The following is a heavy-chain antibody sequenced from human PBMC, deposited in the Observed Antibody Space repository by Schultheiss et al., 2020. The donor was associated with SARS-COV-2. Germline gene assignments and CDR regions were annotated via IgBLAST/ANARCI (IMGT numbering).Heavy chain of an antibody. CDR2: ISYDGSDK. J-gene: IGHJ3*02. CDR1: GFTFSDYY. D-gene: IGHD4-17*01. Sequence: GGSLRLSCAASGFTFSDYYMSWIRQAPGKGLEWVAVISYDGSDKYYADSVKGRFTASRDNSKNTLYLQMNSLRAEDTAVYYCARVRYGDYVSDAFDIWGQGTMVTVSS. V-gene: IGHV3-30*01. CDR3: ARVRYGDYVSDAFDI.